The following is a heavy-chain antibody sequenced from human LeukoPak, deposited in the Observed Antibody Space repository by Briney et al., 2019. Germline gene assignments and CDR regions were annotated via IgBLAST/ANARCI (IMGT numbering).Heavy chain of an antibody. CDR2: VNWNSAYI. J-gene: IGHJ3*01. CDR3: AKDISELGASRSYAFDV. Sequence: GGSLRLSCAASGFSFGDYAMHWVRQAPGKGLEWVAGVNWNSAYIGYGDSMKGRVTIYRDNAKKSLYLQMNGLRVEGMALYYCAKDISELGASRSYAFDVWGQGTMVTVSS. CDR1: GFSFGDYA. D-gene: IGHD1-26*01. V-gene: IGHV3-9*03.